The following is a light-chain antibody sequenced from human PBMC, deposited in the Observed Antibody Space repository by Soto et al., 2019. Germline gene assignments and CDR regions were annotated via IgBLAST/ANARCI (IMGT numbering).Light chain of an antibody. CDR2: EVT. Sequence: QSVLTQPASVSGSPGQSITISCTGTSSDVGSYDLVSWYQQHPGKAPKLIIYEVTMRPSGVSNRFSASKSGNTASLTISGLQPEDEADYYCCSYAGGGTLVFGGGTKVTVL. CDR1: SSDVGSYDL. CDR3: CSYAGGGTLV. V-gene: IGLV2-23*02. J-gene: IGLJ3*02.